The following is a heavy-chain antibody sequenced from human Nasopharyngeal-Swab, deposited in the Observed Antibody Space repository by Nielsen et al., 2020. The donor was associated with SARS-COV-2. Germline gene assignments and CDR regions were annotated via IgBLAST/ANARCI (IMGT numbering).Heavy chain of an antibody. CDR2: ISSNGGST. CDR3: ARDIDDYVWGSYFDY. J-gene: IGHJ4*02. CDR1: GFTFSSYA. V-gene: IGHV3-64*04. D-gene: IGHD3-16*01. Sequence: GGSLRLSCSASGFTFSSYAMHWVRQAPGKGLEYVSAISSNGGSTYYADSVKGRFTISRDNSKNTLYLQMNSLRAEDTAVYYCARDIDDYVWGSYFDYWGQGTLVTVSS.